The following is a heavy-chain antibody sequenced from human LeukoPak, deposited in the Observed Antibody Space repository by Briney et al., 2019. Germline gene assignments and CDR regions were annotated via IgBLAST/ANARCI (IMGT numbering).Heavy chain of an antibody. V-gene: IGHV3-30*18. J-gene: IGHJ3*02. Sequence: GGSLRLSCAASGFTFSSYSMNWVRQAPGKGLEWVAVISYDGSNKYYADSVKGRSTISRDNSKNTLYLQMNSLRAEDTAVYYCAKDPQPTVVTSWGAFDIWGQGTMVTVSS. CDR2: ISYDGSNK. D-gene: IGHD4-23*01. CDR1: GFTFSSYS. CDR3: AKDPQPTVVTSWGAFDI.